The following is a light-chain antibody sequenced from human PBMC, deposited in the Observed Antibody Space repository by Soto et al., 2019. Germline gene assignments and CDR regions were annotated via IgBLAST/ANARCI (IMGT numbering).Light chain of an antibody. Sequence: QSVLTQPASVSGSPGQSITISCSGTSSDVGSYSHVAWYQQFPGRTPKLIIYEVTYRPSGVSHRFSASKSGYTASLTISGLQAGDEADYYCISYTGSSTSYVFGTGTKVTVL. CDR3: ISYTGSSTSYV. V-gene: IGLV2-14*01. CDR2: EVT. J-gene: IGLJ1*01. CDR1: SSDVGSYSH.